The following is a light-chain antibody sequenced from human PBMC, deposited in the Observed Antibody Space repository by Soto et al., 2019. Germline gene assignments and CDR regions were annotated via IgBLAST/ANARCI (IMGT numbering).Light chain of an antibody. CDR1: SSNIGSNT. V-gene: IGLV1-44*01. CDR2: GNN. Sequence: QSVLTQAPSASGTPGQRVTISCSGSSSNIGSNTVNWYQQLPGTAPKLLIYGNNQRPSGVPDRFSGSKSGTSVSLAISGLQSEDEADYYCAAWDGSLNGVVFGGGTKVTVL. CDR3: AAWDGSLNGVV. J-gene: IGLJ2*01.